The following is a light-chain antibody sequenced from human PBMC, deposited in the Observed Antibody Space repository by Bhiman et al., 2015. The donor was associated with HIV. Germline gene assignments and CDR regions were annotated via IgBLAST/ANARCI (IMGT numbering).Light chain of an antibody. V-gene: IGLV1-40*01. CDR2: GNK. J-gene: IGLJ3*02. CDR3: NSYTSSSTWV. Sequence: QSVLTQPPSVSGAPGQRVTISCTGTSSNIGAGYDVHWYQQLPGTAPKLLIYGNKNRPSGVPDRFSGSKSGTSASLAITGLQAEDEADYYCNSYTSSSTWVFGGGTKLTVL. CDR1: SSNIGAGYD.